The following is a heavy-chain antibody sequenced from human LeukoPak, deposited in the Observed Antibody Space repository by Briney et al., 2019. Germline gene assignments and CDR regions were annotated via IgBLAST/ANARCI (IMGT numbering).Heavy chain of an antibody. J-gene: IGHJ4*02. D-gene: IGHD3-22*01. V-gene: IGHV3-23*01. Sequence: GGSLRLSCAASGFTFSSYAMSWVRQAPGKGLEWVSAISGSGGSTYYADSVKGRFTISRDNSKNTPYLQMNSLRAEDTAVYYCAKVTRAGYYDSSHFDYWGQGTLVTVSS. CDR2: ISGSGGST. CDR1: GFTFSSYA. CDR3: AKVTRAGYYDSSHFDY.